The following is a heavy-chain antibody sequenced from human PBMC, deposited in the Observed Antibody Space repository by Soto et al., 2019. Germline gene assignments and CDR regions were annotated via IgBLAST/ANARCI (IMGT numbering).Heavy chain of an antibody. J-gene: IGHJ4*02. CDR3: ATYGSGSYKPTTFDY. Sequence: QVQLQESGPGLVKPSQTLSLTCTFSGGSISSGDYYWSWIRQHPGKGLEWIGYIYYSGSTYYNLSLKSRVTISVDTSKNQFSLKLSSVTAADTAVYYCATYGSGSYKPTTFDYWGQGTLVTVSS. V-gene: IGHV4-31*03. CDR2: IYYSGST. CDR1: GGSISSGDYY. D-gene: IGHD3-10*01.